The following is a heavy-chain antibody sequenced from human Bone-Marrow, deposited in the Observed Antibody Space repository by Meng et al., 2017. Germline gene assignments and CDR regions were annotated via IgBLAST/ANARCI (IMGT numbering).Heavy chain of an antibody. CDR1: GGSNSSSSYY. Sequence: SETLSLTCTVSGGSNSSSSYYWGWIRQPPGKGLEWIGSIYYSGSTYYNPSLKSRVTISVDTSKNQFSLKLSSVTAADTAVYYCARLTDYCGGDCYGNWFAPWGQGTLVTVSS. D-gene: IGHD2-21*02. V-gene: IGHV4-39*07. CDR3: ARLTDYCGGDCYGNWFAP. J-gene: IGHJ5*01. CDR2: IYYSGST.